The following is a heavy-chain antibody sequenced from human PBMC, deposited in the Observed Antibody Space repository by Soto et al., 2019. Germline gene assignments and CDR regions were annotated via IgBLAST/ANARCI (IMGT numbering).Heavy chain of an antibody. CDR3: ARPGRGGMIGYYYGMDV. D-gene: IGHD3-10*01. CDR1: GYSFTSYW. V-gene: IGHV5-10-1*01. J-gene: IGHJ6*02. CDR2: IDPSDSYT. Sequence: GESLKIPCNGSGYSFTSYWISWVRQMPWKGLEWMGRIDPSDSYTNYSPSFQGHVTISADKSISTAYLQWSSLKASDTAMYYCARPGRGGMIGYYYGMDVWGQGTTVTVSS.